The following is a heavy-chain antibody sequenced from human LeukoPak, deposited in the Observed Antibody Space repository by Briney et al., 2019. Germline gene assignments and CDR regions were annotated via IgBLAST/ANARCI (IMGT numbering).Heavy chain of an antibody. D-gene: IGHD6-19*01. V-gene: IGHV1-18*01. Sequence: ASVKVSCKASGYTFTSYGISWVRQAPGQGLEWMGWISAYNGNTNYAQKLQGRVTMTTDTSTSTAYMEVRSLRSDDTAVYYCARVRGSGWTIAPFDYWGQGTLVTVSS. J-gene: IGHJ4*02. CDR1: GYTFTSYG. CDR2: ISAYNGNT. CDR3: ARVRGSGWTIAPFDY.